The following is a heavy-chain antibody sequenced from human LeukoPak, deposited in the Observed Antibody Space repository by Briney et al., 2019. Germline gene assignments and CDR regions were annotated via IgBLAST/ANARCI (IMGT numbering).Heavy chain of an antibody. CDR3: VREDTPATANY. J-gene: IGHJ4*02. D-gene: IGHD2-21*02. V-gene: IGHV3-23*01. Sequence: GGSLRLSCAASGFTFNNYAMTWVRQAPGKGLEWVSTISGTGGGTYYADSVKGRFTISRDTSKNTLYLQMNSLRAEDTAIYYCVREDTPATANYWGQGTLVTISS. CDR2: ISGTGGGT. CDR1: GFTFNNYA.